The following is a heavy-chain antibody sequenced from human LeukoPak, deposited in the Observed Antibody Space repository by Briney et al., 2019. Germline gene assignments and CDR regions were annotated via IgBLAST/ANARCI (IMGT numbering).Heavy chain of an antibody. D-gene: IGHD1-1*01. J-gene: IGHJ4*02. CDR2: IWYDGSNK. CDR3: ARDPLGTRPGFDY. CDR1: GFTFSSYG. V-gene: IGHV3-30*02. Sequence: PGGSLRLSCAASGFTFSSYGMHWVRQAPGKGLEWVAFIWYDGSNKYYADSVKGRFTISRDNSKNTLYLQMNSLRAEGTAVYYCARDPLGTRPGFDYWGQGTLVTVSS.